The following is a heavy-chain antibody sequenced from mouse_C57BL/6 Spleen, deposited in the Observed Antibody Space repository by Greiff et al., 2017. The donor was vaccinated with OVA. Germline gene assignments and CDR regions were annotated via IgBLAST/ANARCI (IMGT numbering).Heavy chain of an antibody. CDR2: IDPETGGT. J-gene: IGHJ1*03. CDR1: GYTFTDYE. D-gene: IGHD2-2*01. Sequence: QVQLKESGAELVRPGASVTLSCKASGYTFTDYEMHWVKQTPVHGLEWIGAIDPETGGTAYNQKFKGKAILTADKSSSTAYMELRSLTSEDSAVYYCTRRGGDDEGYCDVWGTGTTVTVSS. CDR3: TRRGGDDEGYCDV. V-gene: IGHV1-15*01.